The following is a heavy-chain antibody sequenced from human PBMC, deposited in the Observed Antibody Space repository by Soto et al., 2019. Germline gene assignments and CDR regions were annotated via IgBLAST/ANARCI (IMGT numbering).Heavy chain of an antibody. Sequence: PSETLSLTCTVSGGSISSSSYYWGWIRQPPGKGLEWIGSIYYSGSTYYNPSLKSRVTISVDTSKNQFSLKLSSVTAADTAVYYCATGSSSYHHYNSDYYYYMDVWGKGTTVTVSS. CDR2: IYYSGST. D-gene: IGHD2-15*01. CDR1: GGSISSSSYY. CDR3: ATGSSSYHHYNSDYYYYMDV. J-gene: IGHJ6*03. V-gene: IGHV4-39*01.